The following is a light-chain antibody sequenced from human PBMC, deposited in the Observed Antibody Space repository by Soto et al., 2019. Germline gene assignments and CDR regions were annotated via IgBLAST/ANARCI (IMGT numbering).Light chain of an antibody. V-gene: IGLV1-40*01. Sequence: QSVLTQPPSVSVAPGQRVTISCTRSSSNIGAGYDVHWYQQLPGTAPKLLMYGNSNRPSGVPDRFSGSKSGTSASLAITGLQAEDEADYYCQSYDSSLSGWVFGGGTTLTVL. CDR2: GNS. CDR3: QSYDSSLSGWV. J-gene: IGLJ3*02. CDR1: SSNIGAGYD.